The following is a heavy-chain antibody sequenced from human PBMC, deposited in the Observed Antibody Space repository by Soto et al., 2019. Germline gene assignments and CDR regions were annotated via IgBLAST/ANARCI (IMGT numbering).Heavy chain of an antibody. CDR3: ARGMTTVTSGNNWFDP. J-gene: IGHJ5*02. D-gene: IGHD4-4*01. CDR2: IYYSGST. V-gene: IGHV4-61*01. Sequence: SETLSLTCTVSGGSVSSGSDYWSWIRQPPGKGLEWIGSIYYSGSTNYNPSLKSRVTISVDTSKNQFSLKLSSVTAADTAVYYCARGMTTVTSGNNWFDPWGQGTLVTVS. CDR1: GGSVSSGSDY.